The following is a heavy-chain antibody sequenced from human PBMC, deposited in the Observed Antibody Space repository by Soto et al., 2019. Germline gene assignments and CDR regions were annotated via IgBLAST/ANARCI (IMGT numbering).Heavy chain of an antibody. CDR1: GFTFSSYG. D-gene: IGHD2-21*02. Sequence: QVQLVESGGGVVQPGRSLRLSCAASGFTFSSYGMHWVRQAPGKGLDWVAVIWYDGINKYYADSLKGRFTISRDTSKTPLYLQTTRLRDEDTDVYYGARGGDCGGDCYSGYFDLWGRGTLVTVSS. J-gene: IGHJ2*01. CDR2: IWYDGINK. V-gene: IGHV3-33*01. CDR3: ARGGDCGGDCYSGYFDL.